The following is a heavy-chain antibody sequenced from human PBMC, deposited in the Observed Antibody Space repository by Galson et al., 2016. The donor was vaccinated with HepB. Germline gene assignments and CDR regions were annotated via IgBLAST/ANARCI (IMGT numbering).Heavy chain of an antibody. CDR3: ARDCIFGWIDYRANAVDI. V-gene: IGHV3-33*01. D-gene: IGHD3-3*02. J-gene: IGHJ3*02. CDR2: IWFDGSGK. Sequence: SLRLSCATSGFTFSKHGMHWVRQAPGKGLEWVASIWFDGSGKNYVDSVKGRFTTSRDDSDNTLYLQMNSLRAEDTAVYYCARDCIFGWIDYRANAVDIWGRGTMVTVSS. CDR1: GFTFSKHG.